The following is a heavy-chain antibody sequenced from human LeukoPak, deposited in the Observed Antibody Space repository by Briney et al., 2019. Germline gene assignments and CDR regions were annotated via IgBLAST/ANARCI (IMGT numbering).Heavy chain of an antibody. Sequence: ASVKVSCKASGYTFSDYYIHWVRQPPGQGLEWMGWIDPNSGGPNYAQQFQGRVTMTRDTSISTVYMELTRLRSDDTAVYYCARPYCSDGSCSIGWFAPWGQGTLVTVSS. CDR2: IDPNSGGP. CDR1: GYTFSDYY. D-gene: IGHD2-15*01. CDR3: ARPYCSDGSCSIGWFAP. J-gene: IGHJ5*02. V-gene: IGHV1-2*02.